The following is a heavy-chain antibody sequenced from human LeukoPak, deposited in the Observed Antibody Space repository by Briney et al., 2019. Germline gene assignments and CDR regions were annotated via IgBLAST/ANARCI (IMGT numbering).Heavy chain of an antibody. CDR2: IIPIFGTA. CDR1: GGTFSSYA. V-gene: IGHV1-69*13. CDR3: ARGPPRLSWFDP. Sequence: ASVKVSCKASGGTFSSYAISWVRQAPGQGLEWMGGIIPIFGTANYAQKFQGRVTITADESTSTAYMELSSLRSEDTAVFYCARGPPRLSWFDPWGQGTLVTVSS. D-gene: IGHD6-25*01. J-gene: IGHJ5*02.